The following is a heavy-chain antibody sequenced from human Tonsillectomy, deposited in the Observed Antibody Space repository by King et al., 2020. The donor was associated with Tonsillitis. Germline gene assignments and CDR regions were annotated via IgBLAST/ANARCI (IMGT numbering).Heavy chain of an antibody. CDR3: ARAPVAFDY. CDR1: GFTFSHYT. V-gene: IGHV3-48*01. J-gene: IGHJ4*02. Sequence: QLVQSGGGLVQPGGSLRLSCAASGFTFSHYTMNWVRQAPGKGLEWVSYISSSSSTIYYADSVKGRFTISRDNAKNSLHLLMNSLRAEDTAVYYCARAPVAFDYWGQGTLVTVSS. CDR2: ISSSSSTI.